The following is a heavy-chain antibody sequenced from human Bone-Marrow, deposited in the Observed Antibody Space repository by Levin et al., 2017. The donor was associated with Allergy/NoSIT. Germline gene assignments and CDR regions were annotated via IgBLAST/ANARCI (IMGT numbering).Heavy chain of an antibody. D-gene: IGHD6-13*01. CDR1: GFILSNSD. CDR3: AKEEGVKCGAAVDY. J-gene: IGHJ4*02. V-gene: IGHV3-23*01. Sequence: LSLTCVVSGFILSNSDITWVRQAPGKGLEWVSGTSGGGGSQYYADSVKGRFTTTGDKSRNTVYLQMNDLRVEDTAIYYCAKEEGVKCGAAVDYWGQGTLVTVSS. CDR2: TSGGGGSQ.